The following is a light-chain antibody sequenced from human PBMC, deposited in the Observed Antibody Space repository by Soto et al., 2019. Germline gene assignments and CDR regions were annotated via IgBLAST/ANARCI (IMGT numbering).Light chain of an antibody. J-gene: IGLJ1*01. CDR3: SSYTRSSTQV. CDR2: DVT. CDR1: SNDVGAYSY. Sequence: QSALTQPASVSGSPGQSITISCTGTSNDVGAYSYVTWYQQHPGKAPKVMIYDVTVRPSGVSHRFSGSKSGNTASLTISGLQAEDDADYYCSSYTRSSTQVFGTGTKLTVL. V-gene: IGLV2-14*03.